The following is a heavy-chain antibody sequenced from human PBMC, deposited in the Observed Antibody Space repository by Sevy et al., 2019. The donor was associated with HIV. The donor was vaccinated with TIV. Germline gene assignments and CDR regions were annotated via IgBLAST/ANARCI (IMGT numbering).Heavy chain of an antibody. J-gene: IGHJ4*02. D-gene: IGHD6-6*01. CDR3: AKVWVGAARPIYFDY. CDR1: GGSVSSYS. V-gene: IGHV4-59*02. Sequence: SETLSLTCTVSGGSVSSYSWSWIRRPPGKGLEWIGYIYNSGSTNYNPSLKSRLTISVDTSKNQFSLKLSSVTAADTAVYYCAKVWVGAARPIYFDYWGQGTLVTVSS. CDR2: IYNSGST.